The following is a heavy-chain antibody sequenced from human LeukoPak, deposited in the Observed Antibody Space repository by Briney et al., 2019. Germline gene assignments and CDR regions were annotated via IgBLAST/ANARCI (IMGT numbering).Heavy chain of an antibody. CDR2: IKSKTDGGTT. CDR3: TTEGFVRMTTVTTWEY. Sequence: GGSLRLSCAASGFTFSNAWMSWVRQAPGKGLEWVGRIKSKTDGGTTDYAAPVKGRFTISRDDSKNTLYLQMNSPKTEDTAVYYCTTEGFVRMTTVTTWEYWGQGTLVIVSS. D-gene: IGHD4-17*01. V-gene: IGHV3-15*01. CDR1: GFTFSNAW. J-gene: IGHJ4*02.